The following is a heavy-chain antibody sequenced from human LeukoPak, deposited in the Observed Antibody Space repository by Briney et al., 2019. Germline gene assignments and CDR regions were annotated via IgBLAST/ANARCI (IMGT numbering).Heavy chain of an antibody. J-gene: IGHJ4*02. V-gene: IGHV3-23*01. CDR1: GFIFDSYA. Sequence: GGSLRLSCVASGFIFDSYAMSWVRQAPGKGLEWVSAISGSTRNIYYADSVKGRFTISRDNSKNTLYLQMNSLRAEDTAVYYCTRDRRYNSGYYFDYWGQGTLVTVSS. D-gene: IGHD5-18*01. CDR3: TRDRRYNSGYYFDY. CDR2: ISGSTRNI.